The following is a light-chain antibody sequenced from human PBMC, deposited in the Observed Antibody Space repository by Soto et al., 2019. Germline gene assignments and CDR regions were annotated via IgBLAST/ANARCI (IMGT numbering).Light chain of an antibody. V-gene: IGLV1-44*01. J-gene: IGLJ7*01. CDR1: SSNIVSNT. CDR3: VAWDDSLNGAV. Sequence: QSVLTQPPSASGTPGQRVTISCSGTSSNIVSNTVNWYQQLPGTAPKLLMYSNSQRPSGVPDRFSGSKSGTSASLAISGLQSEDEADYYCVAWDDSLNGAVFGGGTQLTVL. CDR2: SNS.